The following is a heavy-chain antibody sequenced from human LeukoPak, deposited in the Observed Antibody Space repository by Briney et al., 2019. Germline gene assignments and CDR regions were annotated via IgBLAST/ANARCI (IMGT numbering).Heavy chain of an antibody. Sequence: SETLSLTCAVYGGSFSGYYWSWIRQPPGKGLEWIGYIYYSGSTNYNPSLKSRVTISVDASKNQFSLKLTSVTAADTAVYYCASGAYSFYYMDVWGKGTTVTISS. D-gene: IGHD5-18*01. CDR1: GGSFSGYY. J-gene: IGHJ6*03. V-gene: IGHV4-59*01. CDR2: IYYSGST. CDR3: ASGAYSFYYMDV.